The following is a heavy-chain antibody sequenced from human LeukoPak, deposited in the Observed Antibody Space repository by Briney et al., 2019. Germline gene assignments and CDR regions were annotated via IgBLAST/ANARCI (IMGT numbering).Heavy chain of an antibody. Sequence: SLRLSCAASGFTLDDYAMHWVRQAPGKGLEWVSGISWNSGSIGYADSVKGRFTISRDNAKNSLYLQMNSLRAEDTALYYCAKSAGYSYGSPLDYWGQGTLVTVSS. CDR3: AKSAGYSYGSPLDY. CDR1: GFTLDDYA. V-gene: IGHV3-9*01. J-gene: IGHJ4*02. D-gene: IGHD5-18*01. CDR2: ISWNSGSI.